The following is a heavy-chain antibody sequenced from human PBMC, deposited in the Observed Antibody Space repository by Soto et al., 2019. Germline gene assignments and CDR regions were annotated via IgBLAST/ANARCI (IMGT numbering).Heavy chain of an antibody. J-gene: IGHJ4*02. V-gene: IGHV4-59*08. CDR3: ARSYEPVVISPFDY. CDR2: IYYSGST. D-gene: IGHD2-21*01. Sequence: SETLSLTCTVSGGSISSYYWSWIRQPPGKGLEWIGYIYYSGSTNYNPSLKSRVTISVDTSKSQFSLKLSSVTAADTAVYYCARSYEPVVISPFDYWGQGTLVTVSS. CDR1: GGSISSYY.